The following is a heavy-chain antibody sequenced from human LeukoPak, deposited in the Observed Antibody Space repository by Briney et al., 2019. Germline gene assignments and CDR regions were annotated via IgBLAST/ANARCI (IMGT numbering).Heavy chain of an antibody. D-gene: IGHD2-15*01. J-gene: IGHJ6*03. CDR1: GFHFNTYS. Sequence: GGSLRLSCTTSGFHFNTYSMSWVRQSPGKGLEWVSVIYSGGSTYYPGSVKGRFTISRENAKNSLYLQMNSLRAGDTAVYYCARDRGGGHMDVWGKGTTVTISS. CDR3: ARDRGGGHMDV. CDR2: IYSGGST. V-gene: IGHV3-66*01.